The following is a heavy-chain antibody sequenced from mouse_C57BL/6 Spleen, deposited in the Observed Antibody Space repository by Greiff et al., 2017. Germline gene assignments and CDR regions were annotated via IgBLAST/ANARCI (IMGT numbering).Heavy chain of an antibody. CDR1: GYTFTSYW. Sequence: QVQLKQPGAELVKPGASVKVSCKASGYTFTSYWMHWVKQRPGQGLEWIGRIHPSDSDTNYNQKFKGKATLTVDKSTSTAYMQLRSLTSEDSAVYYCAIDSSGYPYASDYWGQGTSVTVSS. V-gene: IGHV1-74*01. CDR2: IHPSDSDT. CDR3: AIDSSGYPYASDY. D-gene: IGHD3-2*02. J-gene: IGHJ4*01.